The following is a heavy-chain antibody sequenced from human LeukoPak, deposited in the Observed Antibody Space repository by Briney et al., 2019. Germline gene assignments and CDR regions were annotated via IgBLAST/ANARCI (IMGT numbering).Heavy chain of an antibody. J-gene: IGHJ4*02. Sequence: GGSLRLSCAASGFTFSSYGMHWVRQAPGKGLEWVAVISCDGSNKYYADSVKGRFTISRDNSKNTLYLQMNSLRAEDTAVYYCAKGSRIAVALDYWGQGTLVTVSS. D-gene: IGHD6-19*01. CDR1: GFTFSSYG. CDR2: ISCDGSNK. V-gene: IGHV3-30*18. CDR3: AKGSRIAVALDY.